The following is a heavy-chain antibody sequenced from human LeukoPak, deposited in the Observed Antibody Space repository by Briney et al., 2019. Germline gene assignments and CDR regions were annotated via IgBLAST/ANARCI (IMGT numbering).Heavy chain of an antibody. V-gene: IGHV3-23*01. D-gene: IGHD1-26*01. CDR3: ARGGAEWELLYGQGEFDY. CDR1: GFTFSSYA. Sequence: PGGSLRLSCAASGFTFSSYAMSWVRQAPGKGLQWVSTVSSGGERTNYADSVKGRFTVSRDNSKNTLYLQMNSLRPEDTAVYFCARGGAEWELLYGQGEFDYWGQGTLVTVSS. CDR2: VSSGGERT. J-gene: IGHJ4*02.